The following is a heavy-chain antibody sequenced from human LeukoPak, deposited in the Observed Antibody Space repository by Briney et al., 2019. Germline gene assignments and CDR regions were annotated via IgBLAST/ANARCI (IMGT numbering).Heavy chain of an antibody. CDR2: ISSSSSYI. CDR3: ARKTDYYGSGFDP. J-gene: IGHJ5*02. V-gene: IGHV3-21*01. Sequence: GGSLRLSCAASGFTFSNYGMHWVRQAPGKGLEWVSSISSSSSYIYYADSVKGRFTISRDNAKNSLYLQMNSLRAEDTAVYYCARKTDYYGSGFDPWGQGTLDTVSS. CDR1: GFTFSNYG. D-gene: IGHD3-10*01.